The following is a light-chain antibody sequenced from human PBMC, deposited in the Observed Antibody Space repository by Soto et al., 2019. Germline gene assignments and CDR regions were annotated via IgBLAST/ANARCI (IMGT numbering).Light chain of an antibody. J-gene: IGKJ4*01. CDR1: QTISNS. Sequence: IVLTQSPATLSLSPGERATLSCKASQTISNSLGWFQQKPGQAPRLLIDDASNRATGIPARFTGSGSGSDVTLTITSLEPEDFGVYYCRQRYNWPLTFGGGTKV. V-gene: IGKV3-11*01. CDR2: DAS. CDR3: RQRYNWPLT.